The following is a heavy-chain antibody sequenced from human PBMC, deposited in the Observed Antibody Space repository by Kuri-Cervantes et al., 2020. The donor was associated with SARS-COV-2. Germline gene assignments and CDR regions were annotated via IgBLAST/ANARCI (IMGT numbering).Heavy chain of an antibody. D-gene: IGHD3-22*01. CDR3: ARPACLYYYDSSGYCHFQH. Sequence: SETLSLTCAVYGGSFSGYYWSWIRQPPGKGLEWIGEINHSGSTNYNPSLKSRVTISVDTSKNQFSLKLSSVTAADTAVYYSARPACLYYYDSSGYCHFQHWGQGTLVTVSS. V-gene: IGHV4-34*01. CDR1: GGSFSGYY. CDR2: INHSGST. J-gene: IGHJ1*01.